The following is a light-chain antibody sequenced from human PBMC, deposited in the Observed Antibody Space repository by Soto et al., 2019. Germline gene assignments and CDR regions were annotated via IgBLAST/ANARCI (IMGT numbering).Light chain of an antibody. CDR3: AAWDDSLSGVV. CDR1: SSNIGSNY. CDR2: RNN. V-gene: IGLV1-47*01. J-gene: IGLJ2*01. Sequence: SVLTQPPSASGTPGQRVTISCSGSSSNIGSNYVYWYQQLPGTVPQLLIYRNNERPSGVPDRFSGSKSGTSASLAISGLRSEAEADYYCAAWDDSLSGVVFGGGTKLTVL.